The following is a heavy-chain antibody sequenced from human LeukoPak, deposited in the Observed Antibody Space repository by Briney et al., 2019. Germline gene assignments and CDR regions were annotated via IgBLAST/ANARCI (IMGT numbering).Heavy chain of an antibody. D-gene: IGHD3-22*01. CDR3: ARAYYYDSRGDY. Sequence: ASVKVSCKASGYTFTGYYMHWVRQAPGQGLEWMGWINPNSGGTNYAQKFQGRDTMTRDTSISTAYMELSRLRSDDTAVYYCARAYYYDSRGDYWGQGTLVTVSS. CDR2: INPNSGGT. J-gene: IGHJ4*02. V-gene: IGHV1-2*02. CDR1: GYTFTGYY.